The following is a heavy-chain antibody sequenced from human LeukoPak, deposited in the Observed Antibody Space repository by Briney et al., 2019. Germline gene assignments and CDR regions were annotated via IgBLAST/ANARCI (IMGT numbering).Heavy chain of an antibody. CDR3: NYYDSSGYYPDAFDI. CDR1: GFTFSSYR. J-gene: IGHJ3*02. CDR2: ISSSSSTI. D-gene: IGHD3-22*01. Sequence: GGSLRLSCAASGFTFSSYRMNWVRQAPGKGLEWVSYISSSSSTIYYADSVKGRFTISRDNAKNSLYLQMNSLRAEDTAAYYCNYYDSSGYYPDAFDIWGQGTMVTVSS. V-gene: IGHV3-48*01.